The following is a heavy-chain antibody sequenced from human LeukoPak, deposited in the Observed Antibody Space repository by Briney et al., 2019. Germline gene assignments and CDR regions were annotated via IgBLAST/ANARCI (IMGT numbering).Heavy chain of an antibody. V-gene: IGHV3-21*06. Sequence: GGSLRLSCAASGFTFSTFAMHWVRLSPGKGLEWVSSITGSGPYILYADSVKRRFTISRDNTKNLLYLEMNSLRAEDTAMYYCVRHVGAVRGEVYFDYWGQGTLVTVSS. D-gene: IGHD3-10*02. CDR1: GFTFSTFA. CDR3: VRHVGAVRGEVYFDY. J-gene: IGHJ4*02. CDR2: ITGSGPYI.